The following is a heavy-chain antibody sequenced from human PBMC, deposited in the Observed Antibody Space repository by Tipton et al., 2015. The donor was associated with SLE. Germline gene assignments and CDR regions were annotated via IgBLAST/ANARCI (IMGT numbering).Heavy chain of an antibody. CDR2: IYHSGIT. CDR3: ARQGTGFGSGRDDY. D-gene: IGHD1-14*01. Sequence: TLSLTCAVSGYSISSGYYWGWIRQPPGKGLEWIGNIYHSGITYYNPSLKSRVTISLDTSKNQFSLSLYSVTVDDTAVYYCARQGTGFGSGRDDYWGQGILVTVSS. V-gene: IGHV4-38-2*01. J-gene: IGHJ4*02. CDR1: GYSISSGYY.